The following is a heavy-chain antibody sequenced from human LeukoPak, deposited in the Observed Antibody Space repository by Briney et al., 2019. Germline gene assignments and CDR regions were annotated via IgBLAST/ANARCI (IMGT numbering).Heavy chain of an antibody. Sequence: GGSLRLSCAASGFTFSSYSMNWVRQAPGKGLEWVSSISSSSRYIYCADSVKGRFTISRDNAKNSLYLQMNSLRAEDTAVYYCAAGGVVAFDYWGQGTLVTVSS. J-gene: IGHJ4*02. CDR3: AAGGVVAFDY. V-gene: IGHV3-21*01. CDR2: ISSSSRYI. CDR1: GFTFSSYS. D-gene: IGHD2-21*01.